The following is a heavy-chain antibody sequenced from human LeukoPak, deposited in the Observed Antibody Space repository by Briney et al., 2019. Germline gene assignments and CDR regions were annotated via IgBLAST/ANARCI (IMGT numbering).Heavy chain of an antibody. CDR2: IYYSGST. J-gene: IGHJ3*02. V-gene: IGHV4-59*01. CDR3: ARVSPGAVAGTSYHDAFDI. Sequence: SETLSLTCTVSGGSISSYYWSWIRQPPGKGLEWTGYIYYSGSTNYNPSLKSRVTISVDTSKNQFSLKLSSVTAADTAVYYCARVSPGAVAGTSYHDAFDIWGQGTMVTVSS. CDR1: GGSISSYY. D-gene: IGHD6-19*01.